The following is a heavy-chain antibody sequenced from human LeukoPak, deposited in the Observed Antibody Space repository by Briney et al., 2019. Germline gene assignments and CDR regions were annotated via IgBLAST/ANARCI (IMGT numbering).Heavy chain of an antibody. CDR3: ARDEN. V-gene: IGHV3-7*04. J-gene: IGHJ4*02. CDR2: MNQDGSEK. CDR1: GFTFSNSW. Sequence: PGGSLRLSCAASGFTFSNSWMSWVRQAPGKGLEWVANMNQDGSEKYYLDSVKGRFTISRDNAKSSLYLQMNSLRAEDTAVYYCARDENWGQGTLVTVSS.